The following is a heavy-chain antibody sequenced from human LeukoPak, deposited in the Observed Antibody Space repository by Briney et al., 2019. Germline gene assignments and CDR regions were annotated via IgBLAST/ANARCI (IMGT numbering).Heavy chain of an antibody. Sequence: GGSVTVSCMVSGYTLTELSMHWVRQPAGKGREGMGGFDPEDGETIYPQKFQGRVTMTEDTSTDTAYMELSRLRSEDTAVYYCATDLAAAGNFYFDYWGQGTLVAVSS. J-gene: IGHJ4*02. V-gene: IGHV1-24*01. CDR3: ATDLAAAGNFYFDY. CDR2: FDPEDGET. D-gene: IGHD6-13*01. CDR1: GYTLTELS.